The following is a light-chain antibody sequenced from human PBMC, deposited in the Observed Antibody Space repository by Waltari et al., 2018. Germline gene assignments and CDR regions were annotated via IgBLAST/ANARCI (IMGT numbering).Light chain of an antibody. J-gene: IGKJ4*01. Sequence: EIVMTQSPATLSVSRGGSATLSCRASLSIGDSLAWYQQKPGHPPRLLIHGASTRDTGIPVRFSGSGSGTDFTLTITGLQSEDFAVYFCQQYNQWPLTFGRGTKVEIK. CDR2: GAS. CDR1: LSIGDS. V-gene: IGKV3-15*01. CDR3: QQYNQWPLT.